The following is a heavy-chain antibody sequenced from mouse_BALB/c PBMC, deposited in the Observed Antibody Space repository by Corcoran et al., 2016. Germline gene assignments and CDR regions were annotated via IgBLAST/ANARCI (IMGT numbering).Heavy chain of an antibody. Sequence: QIQLVQSGPELKKPGETVKISCKASGYTFTNYGMNWVKQATEKGLKWMGWINTYTGEPTYADDFKGRFAFSLETSASTAYLQINNLKNEDTATYFCAREPYAMDYWGQGTSVTVSS. J-gene: IGHJ4*01. CDR1: GYTFTNYG. CDR3: AREPYAMDY. CDR2: INTYTGEP. V-gene: IGHV9-3-1*01.